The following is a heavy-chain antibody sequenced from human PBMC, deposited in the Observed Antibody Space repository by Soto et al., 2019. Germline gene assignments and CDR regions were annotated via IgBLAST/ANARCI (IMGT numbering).Heavy chain of an antibody. V-gene: IGHV3-33*01. CDR3: ARIDCTGNNCNPYYHYGMDV. Sequence: GGSLRLSCAASGFTFSTYGMHWVRQIPGKGLQWVAIIWYDGSIKYYADSVKGRFTISRDNSKNTLFLQMNSLRDEGTAVYYCARIDCTGNNCNPYYHYGMDVWGQGTTVTVSS. J-gene: IGHJ6*02. D-gene: IGHD2-8*02. CDR2: IWYDGSIK. CDR1: GFTFSTYG.